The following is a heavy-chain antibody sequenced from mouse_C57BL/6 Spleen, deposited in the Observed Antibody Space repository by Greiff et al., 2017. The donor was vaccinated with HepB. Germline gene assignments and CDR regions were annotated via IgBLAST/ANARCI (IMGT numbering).Heavy chain of an antibody. Sequence: QVQLKQPGAELVKPGASVKMSCKASGYTFTSYWITWVKQRPGQGLEWIGDIYPGSGSTNYNEKFKSKATLTVDTSSSTAYMQLSSLTSEDSAVYYCAREDYYGSSFLAMDYWGQGTSVTVSS. D-gene: IGHD1-1*01. CDR1: GYTFTSYW. CDR3: AREDYYGSSFLAMDY. V-gene: IGHV1-55*01. J-gene: IGHJ4*01. CDR2: IYPGSGST.